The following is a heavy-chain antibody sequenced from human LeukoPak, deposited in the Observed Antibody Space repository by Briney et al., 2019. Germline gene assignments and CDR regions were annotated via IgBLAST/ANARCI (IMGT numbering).Heavy chain of an antibody. Sequence: KSSETLSLTCTVSDDSITIYYWSWIRQSPGKGLEWIGYIYYSGSTNYNPSLKSRVTISVDTSKNQFSLKLSSVTAADTAVYYCARGDRITGTTNLLYWGQGTLVTVSS. V-gene: IGHV4-59*01. D-gene: IGHD1-20*01. CDR1: DDSITIYY. CDR2: IYYSGST. J-gene: IGHJ4*02. CDR3: ARGDRITGTTNLLY.